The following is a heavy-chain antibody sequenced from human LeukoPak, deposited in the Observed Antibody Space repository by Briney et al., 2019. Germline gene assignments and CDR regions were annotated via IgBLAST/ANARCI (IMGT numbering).Heavy chain of an antibody. CDR3: AREPLQTYYYGSGSYD. CDR2: IIPTFGTA. V-gene: IGHV1-69*05. D-gene: IGHD3-10*01. J-gene: IGHJ4*02. CDR1: GGTFSSYA. Sequence: ASVKVSCKASGGTFSSYATSWVRQAPGQGLEWMGGIIPTFGTANYAQKFQGRVTITTDESTSTAYMELSSLRSEDTAVYYCAREPLQTYYYGSGSYDWGQGTLVTVSS.